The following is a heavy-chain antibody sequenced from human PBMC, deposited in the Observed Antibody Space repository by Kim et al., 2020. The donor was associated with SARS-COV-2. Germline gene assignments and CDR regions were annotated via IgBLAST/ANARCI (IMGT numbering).Heavy chain of an antibody. J-gene: IGHJ4*02. CDR3: AKDISGGYSVFDY. CDR1: GFTFDDYA. CDR2: ISWNSGSI. Sequence: GGSLRLSCAASGFTFDDYAMHWVRQAPGKGLEWVSGISWNSGSIGYADSVKGRFTISRDNAKNSLYLQMNSLRAEDTALYYCAKDISGGYSVFDYWGQGTLVTVSS. V-gene: IGHV3-9*01. D-gene: IGHD3-3*01.